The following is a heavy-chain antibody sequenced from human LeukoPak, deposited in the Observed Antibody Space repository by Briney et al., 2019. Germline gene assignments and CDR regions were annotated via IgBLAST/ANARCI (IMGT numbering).Heavy chain of an antibody. D-gene: IGHD1-26*01. Sequence: ASVKVSCKASGYTFTGCYMHWVRQAPGQGLEWMGWINPNSGGTNYAQKFQGRVTMTRDTSISTAYMELSRLRSDDTAVYYCARGGSYPNYYYYYYMDVWGKGTTVTVSS. J-gene: IGHJ6*03. CDR2: INPNSGGT. CDR1: GYTFTGCY. V-gene: IGHV1-2*02. CDR3: ARGGSYPNYYYYYYMDV.